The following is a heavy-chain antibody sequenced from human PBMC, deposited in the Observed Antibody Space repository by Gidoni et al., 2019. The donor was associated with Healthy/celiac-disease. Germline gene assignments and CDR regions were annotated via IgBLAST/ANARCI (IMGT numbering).Heavy chain of an antibody. CDR1: GGTFSSYA. V-gene: IGHV1-69*01. D-gene: IGHD2-8*01. CDR3: ARDSNLSGPKNRMSY. J-gene: IGHJ4*02. Sequence: QVQLVQSGADVTTPGSSVTVSCKASGGTFSSYAIRWLRQAPGQGLEWMGGSIHIFGTANYAQKFQGRVTITADESTSTAYMELGSLRSEDTGVFYCARDSNLSGPKNRMSYWGQGTLVTVSS. CDR2: SIHIFGTA.